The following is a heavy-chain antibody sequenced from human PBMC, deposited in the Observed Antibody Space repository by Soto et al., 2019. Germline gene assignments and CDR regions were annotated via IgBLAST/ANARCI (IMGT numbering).Heavy chain of an antibody. D-gene: IGHD2-15*01. CDR3: GKVLVGATGHTDSDS. V-gene: IGHV4-39*01. CDR1: GGSIYRSGYY. Sequence: SETLSLTCTVSGGSIYRSGYYWGWIRQPLGRGLEWIGNIDYNGVTYSNPSLKSRVTISRDTSKNQFSLKLTSVTAADTALYYCGKVLVGATGHTDSDSWGPGTLVTVSS. J-gene: IGHJ4*02. CDR2: IDYNGVT.